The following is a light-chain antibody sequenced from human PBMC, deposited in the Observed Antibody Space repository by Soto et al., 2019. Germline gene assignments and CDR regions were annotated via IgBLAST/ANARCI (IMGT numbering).Light chain of an antibody. J-gene: IGKJ3*01. CDR3: QQSYTTLFT. V-gene: IGKV1-39*01. Sequence: DIQMTPSPSSLSASVGDRVTITCRTSQSIDNYLNWYQQKPGKAPKLLMYAASTLQSGVPSRFSGSGSETDFTLTISSLQPEELATYYCQQSYTTLFTFGPGTKVDIK. CDR2: AAS. CDR1: QSIDNY.